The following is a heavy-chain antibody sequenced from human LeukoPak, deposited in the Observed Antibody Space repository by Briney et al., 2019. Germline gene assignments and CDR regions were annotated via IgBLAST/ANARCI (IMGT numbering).Heavy chain of an antibody. J-gene: IGHJ5*02. CDR2: ISAYNDNT. CDR1: GYTFTSYG. D-gene: IGHD3-3*01. CDR3: ARDGVGYDFWSGYPTPAKNWFDP. Sequence: GASVKVSCKASGYTFTSYGISWVRQAPGQGLEWMGWISAYNDNTNYAQKLQGRVTMTTDTSTSIAYMELRSLRSDDTAVYYCARDGVGYDFWSGYPTPAKNWFDPWGQGTLVTVSS. V-gene: IGHV1-18*01.